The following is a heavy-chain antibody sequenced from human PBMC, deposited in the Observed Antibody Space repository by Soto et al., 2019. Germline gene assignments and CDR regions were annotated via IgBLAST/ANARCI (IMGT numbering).Heavy chain of an antibody. Sequence: QVQLVQSGAEVKKPGSSVKVSCKASGGTFSSYAISGVRQAPGQGLEWMGGIIPIFGTANYAQKFQGRVTITAYESTSTDYMELSSLRSEHTAVYYYARSHVVVADGRPVLVRKYYYYGMDVWGQGTTVNVSS. V-gene: IGHV1-69*01. J-gene: IGHJ6*02. D-gene: IGHD2-2*02. CDR1: GGTFSSYA. CDR3: ARSHVVVADGRPVLVRKYYYYGMDV. CDR2: IIPIFGTA.